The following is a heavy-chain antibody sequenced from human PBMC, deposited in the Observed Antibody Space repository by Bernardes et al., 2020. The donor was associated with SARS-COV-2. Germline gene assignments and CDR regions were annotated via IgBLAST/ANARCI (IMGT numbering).Heavy chain of an antibody. CDR1: GYDFINYW. CDR3: ARRDTSGYYWFDQ. J-gene: IGHJ5*02. Sequence: GEYLKSSCTGSGYDFINYWIGWVRQMPGKGLEWIGFIYPVDSTARYSPSFLGQVTISVDMSFNTAYLQWSSLRASDSAMYYCARRDTSGYYWFDQWGQGTLVTVS. D-gene: IGHD3-22*01. V-gene: IGHV5-51*01. CDR2: IYPVDSTA.